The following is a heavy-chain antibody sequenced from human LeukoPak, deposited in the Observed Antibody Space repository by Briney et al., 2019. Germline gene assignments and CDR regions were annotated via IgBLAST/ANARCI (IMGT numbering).Heavy chain of an antibody. CDR2: ISYDGSSK. CDR1: GXTFSSYA. V-gene: IGHV3-30-3*01. CDR3: AREWELVY. J-gene: IGHJ4*02. D-gene: IGHD1-26*01. Sequence: GGFLRLSCAASGXTFSSYAIHWVRQAPGKGLEWVAVISYDGSSKYYADSVKGRFTISRDNSKNTLYLQMNSLRAEDTAVYYCAREWELVYWGQGTLVTVSS.